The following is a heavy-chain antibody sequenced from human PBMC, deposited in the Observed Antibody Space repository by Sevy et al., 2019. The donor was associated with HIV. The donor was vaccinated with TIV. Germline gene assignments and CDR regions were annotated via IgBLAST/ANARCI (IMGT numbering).Heavy chain of an antibody. J-gene: IGHJ4*02. V-gene: IGHV4-59*01. CDR1: GGSISSYY. D-gene: IGHD3-22*01. CDR3: ARDYYDSSGYSYYFDY. CDR2: IYYSGST. Sequence: SETLSLTCTVSGGSISSYYWSWIRQPPGKGLEWIGYIYYSGSTNYNPSLKSRVTISVVTSKNQFSLKLSSVTAADTAMYYCARDYYDSSGYSYYFDYWGQGTLVTVSS.